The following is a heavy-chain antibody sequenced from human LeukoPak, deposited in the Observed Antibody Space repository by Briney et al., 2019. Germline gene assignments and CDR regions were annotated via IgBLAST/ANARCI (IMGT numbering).Heavy chain of an antibody. CDR3: ARSIPYGTTWYGRSDY. V-gene: IGHV3-7*03. J-gene: IGHJ4*02. CDR1: GFPFSSYS. D-gene: IGHD6-13*01. Sequence: HTGGSLRLSCAASGFPFSSYSMTWVRQAPGKGLEWVANIKPDGTTKFYVDSVKGRFTISRDNALNSLYLQMNSLGAEDTAIYYCARSIPYGTTWYGRSDYWGQGTLVTVSS. CDR2: IKPDGTTK.